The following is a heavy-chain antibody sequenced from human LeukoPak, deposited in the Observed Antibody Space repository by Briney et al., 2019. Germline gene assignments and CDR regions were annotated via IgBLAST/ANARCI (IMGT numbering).Heavy chain of an antibody. D-gene: IGHD1-26*01. V-gene: IGHV1-2*02. CDR3: ARDPEEGATSWFDP. J-gene: IGHJ5*02. CDR1: GYTFTGYY. Sequence: ASVKVSCKASGYTFTGYYMHWVRQAPGQGLEWMGWINPNSGGTNYAQKFQGRVTMTRDTSISTAYMELSRLRSDDTAVYHCARDPEEGATSWFDPWGQGTLVTVSS. CDR2: INPNSGGT.